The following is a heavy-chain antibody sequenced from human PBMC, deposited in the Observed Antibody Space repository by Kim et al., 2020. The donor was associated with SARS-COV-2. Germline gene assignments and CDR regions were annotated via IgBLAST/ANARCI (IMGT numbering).Heavy chain of an antibody. CDR2: INHSGST. Sequence: SETLSLTCAVSGGSFSVYYWSWIRQPPGKGLEWIGQINHSGSTSYNPSLKSRVTISLDTSENLFALKLSSVTAADTAVYYCASHCSGNRCYYGMAVWGQGTTVTVSS. CDR1: GGSFSVYY. CDR3: ASHCSGNRCYYGMAV. V-gene: IGHV4-34*01. J-gene: IGHJ6*02. D-gene: IGHD2-15*01.